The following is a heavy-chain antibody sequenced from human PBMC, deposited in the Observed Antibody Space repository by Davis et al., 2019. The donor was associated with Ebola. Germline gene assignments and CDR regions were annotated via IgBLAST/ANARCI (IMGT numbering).Heavy chain of an antibody. D-gene: IGHD2-2*01. CDR3: ARAAVSASKSWFDP. Sequence: GEFLKISCAASGFPFSDYYMNWIRQAPGKGLEWVSYISGTSRTIYYADSVKGRFTISRDNAKNSLFLQMNSLGAEDTAVYYCARAAVSASKSWFDPWGQGTLVAVSS. CDR1: GFPFSDYY. J-gene: IGHJ5*02. V-gene: IGHV3-11*01. CDR2: ISGTSRTI.